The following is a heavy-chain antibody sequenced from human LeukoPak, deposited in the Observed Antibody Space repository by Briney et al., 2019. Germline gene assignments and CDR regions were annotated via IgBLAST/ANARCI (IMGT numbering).Heavy chain of an antibody. CDR1: GGSFSGYY. Sequence: PSETLSLTCAVYGGSFSGYYWSWIRQPPGKGLEWIGYIFYGGSTNYNPPLKSRVTISVDTSKNQFSLKLSSVTAADTAVYYCARGTIFGVVMHSYGMDVWGQGTTVTVSS. CDR2: IFYGGST. CDR3: ARGTIFGVVMHSYGMDV. J-gene: IGHJ6*02. D-gene: IGHD3-3*01. V-gene: IGHV4-59*08.